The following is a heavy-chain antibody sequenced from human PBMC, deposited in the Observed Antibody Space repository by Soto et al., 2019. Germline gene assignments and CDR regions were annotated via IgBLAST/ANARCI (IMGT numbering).Heavy chain of an antibody. J-gene: IGHJ4*02. V-gene: IGHV3-48*02. CDR3: ARDGWVTTYYISY. CDR2: INTNGDTT. CDR1: GFSFSDYG. D-gene: IGHD1-26*01. Sequence: GGSLRLSCTASGFSFSDYGMNWVRQAPGKGLEWVSYINTNGDTTYYVDSVKGRFTISRDNAEKSLYLQMNSLRDEDTAVYYCARDGWVTTYYISYWGQGTLVTVSS.